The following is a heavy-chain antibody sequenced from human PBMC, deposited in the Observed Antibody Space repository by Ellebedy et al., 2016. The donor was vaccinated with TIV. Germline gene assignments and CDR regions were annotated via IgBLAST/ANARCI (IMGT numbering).Heavy chain of an antibody. CDR2: ISPNSGAT. D-gene: IGHD5-18*01. J-gene: IGHJ6*02. CDR3: ARDREAAMASYYYYGMDV. Sequence: AASVKVSCKAPRYTLTAYYVHWVRQAPGQGLEWMGWISPNSGATNYARKFQGRVTMTRDTSISTAYIEVSSLRSDDTAVYYCARDREAAMASYYYYGMDVWGQGTTVTVSS. CDR1: RYTLTAYY. V-gene: IGHV1-2*02.